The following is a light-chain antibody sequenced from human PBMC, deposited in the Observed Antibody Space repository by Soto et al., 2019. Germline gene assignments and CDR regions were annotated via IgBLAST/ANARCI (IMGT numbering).Light chain of an antibody. CDR3: QQYNNWPLT. Sequence: EIAMTQSPATLSVSPGERATLSCRASQSVNSNLACYQQKPGQAPSLLIYGASTRATGIPARFSGSGSGTEFTVTISSLQSEDFAVYYCQQYNNWPLTFGGGTKVEIK. V-gene: IGKV3-15*01. J-gene: IGKJ4*01. CDR2: GAS. CDR1: QSVNSN.